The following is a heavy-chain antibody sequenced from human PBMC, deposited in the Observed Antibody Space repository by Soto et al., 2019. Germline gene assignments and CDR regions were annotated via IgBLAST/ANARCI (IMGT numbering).Heavy chain of an antibody. Sequence: EVQLVESGGGLVKPGGSLRLSCAASGFTFSNAWMSWVRQAPGKGLEWVGRIKSKTDGGTTDYAAPVQGTFTIARDDSKNTQYQQMNRLKTEETDVYYRTRDLVTTLPPSDAFDIWGQERMVTASS. V-gene: IGHV3-15*01. J-gene: IGHJ3*02. CDR3: TRDLVTTLPPSDAFDI. CDR2: IKSKTDGGTT. D-gene: IGHD1-1*01. CDR1: GFTFSNAW.